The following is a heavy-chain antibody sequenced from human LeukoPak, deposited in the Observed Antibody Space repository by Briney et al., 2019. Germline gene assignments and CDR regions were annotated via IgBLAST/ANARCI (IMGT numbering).Heavy chain of an antibody. J-gene: IGHJ4*02. Sequence: SETPSLTCTVSGGSISSSSYYWGWIRQPPGKGMEWIGSINYSGTTYYNPSLKSRVTISVDTSKNQFSLKLSSVTAADTAVYYCARRGSSVWIYFDYWGQGTLVTVSS. CDR1: GGSISSSSYY. CDR3: ARRGSSVWIYFDY. CDR2: INYSGTT. D-gene: IGHD6-19*01. V-gene: IGHV4-39*01.